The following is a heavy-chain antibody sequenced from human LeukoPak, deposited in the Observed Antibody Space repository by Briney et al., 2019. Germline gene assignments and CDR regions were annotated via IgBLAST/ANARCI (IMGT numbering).Heavy chain of an antibody. CDR3: ARSGWFNDFDY. D-gene: IGHD2-15*01. CDR2: ISYDGSNK. Sequence: GGSLRLSCAASGFTFSSYAMHWVRQAPGKGLEWVAVISYDGSNKYYADSVKGRFTISRDNSKNTLYLQMNSLRAEDTAVYYCARSGWFNDFDYWGQGTLVTVSS. CDR1: GFTFSSYA. V-gene: IGHV3-30-3*01. J-gene: IGHJ4*02.